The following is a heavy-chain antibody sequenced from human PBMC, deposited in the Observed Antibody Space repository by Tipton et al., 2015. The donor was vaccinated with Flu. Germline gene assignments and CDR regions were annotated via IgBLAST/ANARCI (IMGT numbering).Heavy chain of an antibody. Sequence: TLSLTCTVSGGSISSDGYYWNWIRQHPGKGLEWLGYIYYSGSTYYNPSLKSRVTISVDTSRNQFSLKLSSVTAADTAVYYCAKEGPSWYFDLWGRGTLVTVSS. CDR1: GGSISSDGYY. V-gene: IGHV4-31*03. J-gene: IGHJ2*01. CDR3: AKEGPSWYFDL. CDR2: IYYSGST.